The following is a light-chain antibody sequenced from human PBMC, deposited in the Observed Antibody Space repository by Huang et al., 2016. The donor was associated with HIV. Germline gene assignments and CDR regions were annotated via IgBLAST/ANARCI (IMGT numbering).Light chain of an antibody. CDR2: WAS. CDR1: QSVLFSSKNRNY. J-gene: IGKJ4*01. Sequence: DIVMTQSPNSLAVSLGERATINCKSSQSVLFSSKNRNYLAWDQQKPGQPPKLLIYWASTRESGVPDRFSGSGSATDFTLTIRSLQAEDVADYYCQQYYSIPPSFGGGTKVEI. CDR3: QQYYSIPPS. V-gene: IGKV4-1*01.